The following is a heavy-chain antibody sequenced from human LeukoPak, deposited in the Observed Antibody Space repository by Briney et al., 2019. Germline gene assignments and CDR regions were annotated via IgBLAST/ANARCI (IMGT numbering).Heavy chain of an antibody. V-gene: IGHV1-18*01. CDR3: ARVGNGRYFDWFQDAFDI. CDR2: ISAYNGNT. J-gene: IGHJ3*02. Sequence: GASVKVSCKASGYTFTSYAITWVRQAPGQGLEWMGWISAYNGNTNYAQKLQGRVTMTTDTSTSTVYMELSSLRSEDTAVYYCARVGNGRYFDWFQDAFDIWGQGTMVTVSS. CDR1: GYTFTSYA. D-gene: IGHD3-9*01.